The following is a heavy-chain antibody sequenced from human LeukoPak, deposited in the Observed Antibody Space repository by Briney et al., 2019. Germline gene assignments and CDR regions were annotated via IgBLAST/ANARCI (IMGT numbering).Heavy chain of an antibody. Sequence: SVKVSCKASGDTFSSYGFSWVRQAPGQGLEWMGRIIPILDMPTYTQKFKDRVTITADKSTSTVYMEVRGLTSEDTAVYYCAKAHSKGFVSSWDYWGQGTLVTVSS. CDR2: IIPILDMP. D-gene: IGHD6-13*01. CDR3: AKAHSKGFVSSWDY. CDR1: GDTFSSYG. J-gene: IGHJ4*02. V-gene: IGHV1-69*04.